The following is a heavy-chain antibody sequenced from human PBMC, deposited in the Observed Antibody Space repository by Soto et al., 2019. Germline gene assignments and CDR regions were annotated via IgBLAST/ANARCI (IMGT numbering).Heavy chain of an antibody. D-gene: IGHD3-10*01. V-gene: IGHV3-23*01. CDR1: GFTFGTTD. Sequence: QLLQSGGGLVQPGGSLTLSCAASGFTFGTTDMSWVRQAPGEGLEWVSTIDGSGGITYYADSVKGRFTISRDNSRNTLYLQRNRLRGEDAALYYCVKNSGWFNTWGKGALVTVSS. CDR3: VKNSGWFNT. J-gene: IGHJ5*02. CDR2: IDGSGGIT.